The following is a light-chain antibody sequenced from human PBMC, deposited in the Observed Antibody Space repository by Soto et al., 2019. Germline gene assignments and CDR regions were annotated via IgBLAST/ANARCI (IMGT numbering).Light chain of an antibody. CDR1: SSNIGSNT. V-gene: IGLV1-44*01. CDR3: AAWDDSLNGV. CDR2: SDD. Sequence: QSVLTQPPSASGTPGQRVTISCSGSSSNIGSNTVNWYQQLPEKAPKLLIYSDDQRPSGVPDRFSGSKSGTSASLAISGLQSEDEAYYYCAAWDDSLNGVFGTGTKLTVL. J-gene: IGLJ1*01.